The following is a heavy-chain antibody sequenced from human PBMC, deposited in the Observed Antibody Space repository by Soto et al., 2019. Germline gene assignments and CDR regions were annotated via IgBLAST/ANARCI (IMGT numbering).Heavy chain of an antibody. Sequence: DVQLLESGGGLLVQPGGSLRLSCAASGFTFSSYAMSWVRQAPGKGLEWVSGISGSGSSTYYVDSVKGRFTISRDNSKKTLSLQMNSLRADDTAVYYCAKGDRNQPAVFDYWGQGTLVTLSS. CDR2: ISGSGSST. V-gene: IGHV3-23*01. D-gene: IGHD2-2*01. CDR3: AKGDRNQPAVFDY. J-gene: IGHJ4*02. CDR1: GFTFSSYA.